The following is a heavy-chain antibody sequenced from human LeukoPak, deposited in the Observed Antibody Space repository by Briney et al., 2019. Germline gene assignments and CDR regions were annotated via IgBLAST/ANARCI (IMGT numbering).Heavy chain of an antibody. Sequence: SETLSLTCTVSGGSISSGDYYWSWIRQPPGKGLEWIGYIYYSGSTYYNPSLKSRVTISVDTSKNQFSLKLSSVTAADTAVYYCARGVYDRSGFSYYYYYYMDVWGKGTTVTVSS. J-gene: IGHJ6*03. D-gene: IGHD3-22*01. CDR3: ARGVYDRSGFSYYYYYYMDV. CDR2: IYYSGST. V-gene: IGHV4-30-4*08. CDR1: GGSISSGDYY.